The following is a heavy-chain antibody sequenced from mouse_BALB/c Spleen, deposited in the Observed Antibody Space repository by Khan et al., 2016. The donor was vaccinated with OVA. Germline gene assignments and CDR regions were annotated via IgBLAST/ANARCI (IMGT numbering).Heavy chain of an antibody. V-gene: IGHV2-6-7*01. CDR3: ARAYNGYYREAIDY. CDR1: GFSLTGYG. CDR2: IRGDGST. D-gene: IGHD2-10*01. J-gene: IGHJ4*01. Sequence: VKLLESGPGLVAPSQSLSITCTVTGFSLTGYGVNRVRQQLGKGQVGRGMIRGDGSTNNNSALTSRLNLTKDNSTSQVFLKMINLQTYDAATYYCARAYNGYYREAIDYWGQGTSVTVSS.